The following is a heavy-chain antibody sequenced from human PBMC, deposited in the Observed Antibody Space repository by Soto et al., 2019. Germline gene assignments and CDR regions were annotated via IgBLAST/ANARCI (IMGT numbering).Heavy chain of an antibody. Sequence: ASVKVSCKASGYTFTSCYMRWVRQAPGQGLEWMGIIIPLRGTTDYAAKFQGRVTINADKSTSTAYMELNSLRSEDTAVYYCARAKQWVIRGNYYYNGIDVWGQGITVTVSS. J-gene: IGHJ6*02. CDR1: GYTFTSCY. CDR2: IIPLRGTT. V-gene: IGHV1-69*08. D-gene: IGHD6-19*01. CDR3: ARAKQWVIRGNYYYNGIDV.